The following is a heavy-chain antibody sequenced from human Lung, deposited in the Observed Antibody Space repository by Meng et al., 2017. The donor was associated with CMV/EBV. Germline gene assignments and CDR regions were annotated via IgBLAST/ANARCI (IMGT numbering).Heavy chain of an antibody. D-gene: IGHD5-18*01. CDR1: GYFITTGFH. Sequence: SXTLSLXCTVSGYFITTGFHWGWIRQPPGKGLEWIGSIYHSGTTYYNPSLGSRPTMSVDTSKNHFSLKLSSVTAADTAVYYCARANTAMGPFDSWGQGTLVTVSS. V-gene: IGHV4-38-2*02. CDR2: IYHSGTT. J-gene: IGHJ4*02. CDR3: ARANTAMGPFDS.